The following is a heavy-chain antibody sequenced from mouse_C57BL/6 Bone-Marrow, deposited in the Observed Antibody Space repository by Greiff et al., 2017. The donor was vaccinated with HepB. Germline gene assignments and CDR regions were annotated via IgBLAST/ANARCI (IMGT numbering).Heavy chain of an antibody. J-gene: IGHJ4*01. CDR2: IYPGSGNT. Sequence: VKLVESGAELVRPGASVKLSCKASGYTFTDYYINWVKQRPGQGLEWIARIYPGSGNTYYNEKFKGKATLTAEKSSSTAYMQLSSLTSEDSAVYFCARFYYGPHYYAMDYWGQGTSVTVSS. D-gene: IGHD2-1*01. CDR3: ARFYYGPHYYAMDY. V-gene: IGHV1-76*01. CDR1: GYTFTDYY.